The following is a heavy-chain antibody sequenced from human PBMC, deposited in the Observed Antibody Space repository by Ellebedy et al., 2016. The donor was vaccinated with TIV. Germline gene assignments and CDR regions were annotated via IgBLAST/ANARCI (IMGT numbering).Heavy chain of an antibody. D-gene: IGHD4-23*01. CDR2: ISSSGSNI. CDR3: ARFNSALFDY. CDR1: GFTFSDYY. V-gene: IGHV3-11*04. J-gene: IGHJ4*02. Sequence: GESLKISXAASGFTFSDYYMSWIRQAPGKGLEWVSYISSSGSNIYYADSVKGRFTISRDNARNSLYLRMNSLRAEDTAVYYCARFNSALFDYWGQGTLVTVSS.